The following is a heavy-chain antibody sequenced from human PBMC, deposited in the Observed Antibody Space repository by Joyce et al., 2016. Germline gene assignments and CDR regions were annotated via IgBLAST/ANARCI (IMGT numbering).Heavy chain of an antibody. V-gene: IGHV3-30*04. D-gene: IGHD1-14*01. CDR3: ARDQSWNHYYFDY. CDR1: GFTFSCYA. J-gene: IGHJ4*02. CDR2: VLYDGSNK. Sequence: QVQLVESGGGVVQPGRSLRLSCAFSGFTFSCYAMHWVGQAPGKGLEWVAVVLYDGSNKYYADSVKGRFTISRDISKNTLYLQMNSLRAEDTAVYYCARDQSWNHYYFDYWGQGTLVTVSS.